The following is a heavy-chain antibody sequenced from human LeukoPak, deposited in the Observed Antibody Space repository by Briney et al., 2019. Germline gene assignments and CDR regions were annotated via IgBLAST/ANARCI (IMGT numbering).Heavy chain of an antibody. CDR1: GFTFSSYA. J-gene: IGHJ4*02. CDR2: IGASGGST. V-gene: IGHV3-23*01. D-gene: IGHD3-9*01. CDR3: AKAEGYDILTCLDY. Sequence: PGGSLRLSCATSGFTFSSYAMSWVRQAPGKGLEWVSGIGASGGSTYYADSVKGRFTISRDNSKNTLYLQMSSLRTEDTAVYYCAKAEGYDILTCLDYWGQGTLVTVSS.